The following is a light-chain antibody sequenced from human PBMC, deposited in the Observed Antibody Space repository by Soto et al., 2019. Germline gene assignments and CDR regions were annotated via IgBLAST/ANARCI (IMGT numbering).Light chain of an antibody. V-gene: IGKV1-5*03. J-gene: IGKJ1*01. CDR2: KAS. CDR3: QKYNSYPWT. Sequence: DIRMTHSPSTLPASLGDIVTITCRASQSISSWFAWYQQKPGKAPKLLIYKASSLESGVPSRFRGSGSGPEFTLTISSLQPDDFATYSCQKYNSYPWTFGQGTKVDIK. CDR1: QSISSW.